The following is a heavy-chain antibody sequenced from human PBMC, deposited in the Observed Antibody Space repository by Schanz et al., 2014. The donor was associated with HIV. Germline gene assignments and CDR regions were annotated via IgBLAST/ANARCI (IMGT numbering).Heavy chain of an antibody. J-gene: IGHJ5*02. V-gene: IGHV1-2*02. D-gene: IGHD6-19*01. CDR3: ARGAPIEYTSGLALFDP. CDR2: LNPKTGGT. Sequence: QVRLVQSEAEVRKPGASVKVSCKTSGYTFSDFYIDWVRQAPGQGLEWMGFLNPKTGGTKSPRNFLGRVTMTRNTSITTAYLDLGSLTPGDTAVYFCARGAPIEYTSGLALFDPWGQGTRVTVSS. CDR1: GYTFSDFY.